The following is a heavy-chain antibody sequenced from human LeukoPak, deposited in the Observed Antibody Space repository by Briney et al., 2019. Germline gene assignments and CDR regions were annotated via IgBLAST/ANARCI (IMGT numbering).Heavy chain of an antibody. CDR1: GFTFSSYW. CDR3: ARDTLSSGWYGFAFDI. D-gene: IGHD6-19*01. V-gene: IGHV3-7*01. J-gene: IGHJ3*02. CDR2: IKQDGSEK. Sequence: GSLRLSCAASGFTFSSYWMSWVRQAPGKGLEWVANIKQDGSEKYYVDSVKGRFTISRDNAKNSLYLQMNSLGAEDTAVYYCARDTLSSGWYGFAFDIWGQGTMVTVSS.